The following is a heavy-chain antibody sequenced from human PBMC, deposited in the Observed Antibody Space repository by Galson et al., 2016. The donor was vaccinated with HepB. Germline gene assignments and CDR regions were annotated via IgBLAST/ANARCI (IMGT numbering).Heavy chain of an antibody. J-gene: IGHJ4*02. D-gene: IGHD5-12*01. Sequence: SLRLSCAASGFTFSSYSMSWVRQAPGKGLEWVSGISGSGGSTYYADSVKGRFTISRDNSKNTLYLQMNSLRAEDTAVYYCAKDPKGYSGYGLFDYWGQGTLVTVSP. CDR3: AKDPKGYSGYGLFDY. V-gene: IGHV3-23*01. CDR1: GFTFSSYS. CDR2: ISGSGGST.